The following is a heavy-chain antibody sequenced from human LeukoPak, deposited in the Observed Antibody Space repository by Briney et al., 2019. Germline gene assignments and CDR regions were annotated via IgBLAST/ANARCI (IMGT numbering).Heavy chain of an antibody. CDR2: IYTSGST. V-gene: IGHV4-4*07. Sequence: SETLSLTCTVSGGSISSYYWSWIRQPAGKGLEWIGRIYTSGSTNYNPSLKSRVTMSVDTSKNQFSLKLSSVTAADTAVYYCTRVRTMIEYYMDVWGKGTTVTVSS. J-gene: IGHJ6*03. CDR3: TRVRTMIEYYMDV. D-gene: IGHD3-22*01. CDR1: GGSISSYY.